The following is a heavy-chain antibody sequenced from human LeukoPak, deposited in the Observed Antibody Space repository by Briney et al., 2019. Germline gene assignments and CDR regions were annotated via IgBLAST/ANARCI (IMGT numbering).Heavy chain of an antibody. D-gene: IGHD1-26*01. CDR1: GFTFSTYW. V-gene: IGHV3-74*01. J-gene: IGHJ4*02. CDR2: INGDGSST. CDR3: ALVGAARRIY. Sequence: PGGSLRLSCAASGFTFSTYWMHWVRHAPGKGLVWVSRINGDGSSTNYADSVKGRFTISRDNAKNTLYLQMNSLRAEDTAVYYCALVGAARRIYWGQGTLVTVSS.